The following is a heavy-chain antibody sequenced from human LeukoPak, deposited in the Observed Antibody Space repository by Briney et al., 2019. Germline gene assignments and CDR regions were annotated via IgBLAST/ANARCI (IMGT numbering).Heavy chain of an antibody. CDR3: ASTIVGAPEVFDY. V-gene: IGHV3-30-3*01. D-gene: IGHD1-26*01. CDR2: IPYDGSNK. J-gene: IGHJ4*02. CDR1: GLTFSSYA. Sequence: GGSLRLSCAASGLTFSSYAMHWVRQAPGKGLEWVAVIPYDGSNKYYADSVKGRFTISRDNSKNTLYLQMNSLRAEDTAVYYCASTIVGAPEVFDYWGQGTLVTVSS.